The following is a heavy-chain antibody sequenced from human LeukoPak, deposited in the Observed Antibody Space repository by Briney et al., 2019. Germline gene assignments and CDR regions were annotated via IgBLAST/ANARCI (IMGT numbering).Heavy chain of an antibody. J-gene: IGHJ4*02. CDR1: GYNFTSYW. V-gene: IGHV5-10-1*01. Sequence: GESLKISCKGSGYNFTSYWISWVRQMPGKGLEWMGRIDPSDSYTNYSPSFQGHVTISTDKSVSTAFLQWSSLKASDTAMYYCARLRDGSIDYWGQGTLVTVPS. CDR3: ARLRDGSIDY. CDR2: IDPSDSYT.